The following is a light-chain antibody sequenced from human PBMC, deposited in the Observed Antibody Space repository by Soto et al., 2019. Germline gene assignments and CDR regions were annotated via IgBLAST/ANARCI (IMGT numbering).Light chain of an antibody. Sequence: DIQMTQSPSTLSASVGDRVTITCRASQSISTWLAWYQQKPGKAPNLLIYKASSLESGVPSRFSGSGPGTEFTLTTSSLLPDDLAPYYCQQYNSYPLTFGGGTKVEIK. CDR2: KAS. CDR1: QSISTW. CDR3: QQYNSYPLT. J-gene: IGKJ4*01. V-gene: IGKV1-5*03.